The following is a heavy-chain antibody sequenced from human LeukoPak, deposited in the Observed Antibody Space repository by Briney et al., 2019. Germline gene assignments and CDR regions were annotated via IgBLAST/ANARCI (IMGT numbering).Heavy chain of an antibody. CDR1: GGSISSSSYY. V-gene: IGHV4-39*01. D-gene: IGHD3-22*01. CDR3: ARHLDYYDSSGYYMEEYGRYYFDY. Sequence: SETLSLTCTVSGGSISSSSYYWGWIRQPPGKGLEWIGSIYYSGSTYYNPSLKSRVTISVDTSKNQFSLKLSSVTAADTAVYYCARHLDYYDSSGYYMEEYGRYYFDYWGQGTLVTISS. J-gene: IGHJ4*02. CDR2: IYYSGST.